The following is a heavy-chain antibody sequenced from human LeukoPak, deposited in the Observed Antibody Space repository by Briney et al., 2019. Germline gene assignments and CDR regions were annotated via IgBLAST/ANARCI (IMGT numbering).Heavy chain of an antibody. Sequence: PSETLSLTCTVSGGLISSGSYYWGWIRQPPGKGLEWIGSIYYSGSTYYNPSLKSRVTISVDTSKNQFSLKLSSVTAADTAVYYCARVWVVGPDAYYFDYWGQGTLVTVSS. CDR3: ARVWVVGPDAYYFDY. CDR2: IYYSGST. J-gene: IGHJ4*02. D-gene: IGHD1-26*01. V-gene: IGHV4-39*07. CDR1: GGLISSGSYY.